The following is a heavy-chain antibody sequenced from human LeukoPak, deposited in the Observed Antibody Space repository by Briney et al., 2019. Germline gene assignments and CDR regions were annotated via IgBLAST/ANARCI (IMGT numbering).Heavy chain of an antibody. Sequence: ASVKVSCKASGYTFTSYGISWVRQAPGQGLEWMGWISAHNGNTKYAQNLRGRVTVTTDTSTSTAYMELRSLRSDDTAVYYCARDSSCDYWGQGTLVTVSS. J-gene: IGHJ4*02. D-gene: IGHD2-15*01. CDR3: ARDSSCDY. V-gene: IGHV1-18*01. CDR1: GYTFTSYG. CDR2: ISAHNGNT.